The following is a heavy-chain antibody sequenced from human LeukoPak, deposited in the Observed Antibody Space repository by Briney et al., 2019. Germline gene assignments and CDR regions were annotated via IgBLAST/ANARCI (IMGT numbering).Heavy chain of an antibody. CDR1: GYSISSGYY. D-gene: IGHD5-12*01. Sequence: SETLSLTCTVSGYSISSGYYWGWIRQPPGKGLEWIGSIYHSGSTYYNPSLKSRVTISVDTSKNQFSLKLSSVTAADTAVYYCARVEASGYDYGAFDYWGQGTLVTVSS. CDR2: IYHSGST. V-gene: IGHV4-38-2*02. CDR3: ARVEASGYDYGAFDY. J-gene: IGHJ4*02.